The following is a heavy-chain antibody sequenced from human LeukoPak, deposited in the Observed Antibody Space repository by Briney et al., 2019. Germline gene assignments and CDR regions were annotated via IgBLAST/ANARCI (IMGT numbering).Heavy chain of an antibody. V-gene: IGHV3-11*04. J-gene: IGHJ6*02. Sequence: PGGSLRLSCAASGFTFSDYYMSWIRQAPGKGLEWVSYISSSGSTIYYADSVKGRFTISRDNAKNSLYLQMNSLRAEDTAVYYCARDLIQLQEYGMDVWGQGTTVTVSS. CDR2: ISSSGSTI. CDR3: ARDLIQLQEYGMDV. D-gene: IGHD5-18*01. CDR1: GFTFSDYY.